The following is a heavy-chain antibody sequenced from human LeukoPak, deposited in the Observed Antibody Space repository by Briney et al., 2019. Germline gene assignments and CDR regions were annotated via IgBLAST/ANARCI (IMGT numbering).Heavy chain of an antibody. D-gene: IGHD3-22*01. Sequence: GGSLRLSCAASGFTFSSYAMSWVRQAPGKGLEWLSAISVSGASTYYADSVKGRFTISRDNSKNTLYLQMNSLRAEDTAVYYCARDKSSGYYPDAFDIWGQGTMVTVSS. V-gene: IGHV3-23*01. CDR1: GFTFSSYA. CDR3: ARDKSSGYYPDAFDI. J-gene: IGHJ3*02. CDR2: ISVSGAST.